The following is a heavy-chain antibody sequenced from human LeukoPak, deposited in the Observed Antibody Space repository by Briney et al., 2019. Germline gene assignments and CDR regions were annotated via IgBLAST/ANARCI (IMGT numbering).Heavy chain of an antibody. CDR1: GGSFSGYY. CDR3: AGGVSNGVVVAPSDY. D-gene: IGHD2-15*01. V-gene: IGHV4-34*01. Sequence: SETLSLTCAVYGGSFSGYYWSWIRQPPGKGLEWIGEINHSGSTNYNPSLKSRVTISVDTSKNQFSLKLSSVTAADTAVYYCAGGVSNGVVVAPSDYWGQGTLVTVSS. CDR2: INHSGST. J-gene: IGHJ4*02.